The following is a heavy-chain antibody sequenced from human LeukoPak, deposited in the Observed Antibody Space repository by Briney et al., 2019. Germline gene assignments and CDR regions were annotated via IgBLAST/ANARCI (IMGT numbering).Heavy chain of an antibody. CDR3: ARDLGISTGYST. CDR1: GGSISSYY. Sequence: SETLSLTCTVSGGSISSYYWSWIRQPPGKGLEWIGYIYYSGSTNYNPSLKSRVAMSVDTSKNQFSLKLSSVTAADTAVYYCARDLGISTGYSTWGQGTLVTVSS. J-gene: IGHJ5*02. D-gene: IGHD3-9*01. V-gene: IGHV4-59*12. CDR2: IYYSGST.